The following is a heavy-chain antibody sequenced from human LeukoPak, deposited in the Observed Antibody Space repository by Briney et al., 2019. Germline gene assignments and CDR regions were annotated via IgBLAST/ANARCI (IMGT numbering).Heavy chain of an antibody. J-gene: IGHJ5*02. D-gene: IGHD6-6*01. CDR3: ARGPRSIAARRGNWFDP. CDR1: GYTFTGYY. CDR2: INPNSGGT. V-gene: IGHV1-2*06. Sequence: GASVKVSCKASGYTFTGYYMHWVRQAPGQGLEWMGRINPNSGGTNYAQKFQGRVTMTRDTSISTAYMELSRLRSDDPAVYYCARGPRSIAARRGNWFDPWGQGTLVTVSS.